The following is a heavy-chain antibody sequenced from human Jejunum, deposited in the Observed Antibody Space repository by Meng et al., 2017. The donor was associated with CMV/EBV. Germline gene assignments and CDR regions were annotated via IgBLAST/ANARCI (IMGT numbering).Heavy chain of an antibody. D-gene: IGHD3-16*01. CDR3: ASDITGNSYAYDS. CDR2: IIPIIGRP. Sequence: ASGGTLSSYVISWVRQAPGQGLEWMGRIIPIIGRPHRAQRFQDRVSITADKATSTVYMELRTLTSEDTAVYFCASDITGNSYAYDSWGQGTLVTVSS. V-gene: IGHV1-69*04. J-gene: IGHJ4*02. CDR1: GGTLSSYV.